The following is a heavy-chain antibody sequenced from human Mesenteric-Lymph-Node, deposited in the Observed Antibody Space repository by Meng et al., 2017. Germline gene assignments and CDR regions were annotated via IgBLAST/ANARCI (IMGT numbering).Heavy chain of an antibody. Sequence: ASVKVSCKASGYTFTGYYMHWVRQAPGQGLEWMGWISAYNGNTNYAQKLQGRVTMTTDTSTSTAYMELRSLRSDDTAVYYCAREVGYCSSTSCLAGHYYYYGMDVWGQGTTVTVSS. CDR1: GYTFTGYY. V-gene: IGHV1-18*04. D-gene: IGHD2-2*01. CDR3: AREVGYCSSTSCLAGHYYYYGMDV. CDR2: ISAYNGNT. J-gene: IGHJ6*02.